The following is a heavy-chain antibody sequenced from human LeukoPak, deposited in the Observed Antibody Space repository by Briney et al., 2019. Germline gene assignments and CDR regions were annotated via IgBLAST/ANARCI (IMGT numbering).Heavy chain of an antibody. Sequence: PSETLSLTCTVSGGSISSYYWSWIRQPPGKGLEWIGYIYYSGSTKYNPSLKSRVTISVDTSKNQFSLKLSSVTAADTAVYYCARVDYYYDSSGYFTPAAIDYWGQGTLVTVSS. J-gene: IGHJ4*02. D-gene: IGHD3-22*01. V-gene: IGHV4-59*01. CDR3: ARVDYYYDSSGYFTPAAIDY. CDR2: IYYSGST. CDR1: GGSISSYY.